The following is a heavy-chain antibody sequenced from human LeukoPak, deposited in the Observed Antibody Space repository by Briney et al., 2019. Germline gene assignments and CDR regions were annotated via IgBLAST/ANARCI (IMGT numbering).Heavy chain of an antibody. D-gene: IGHD5-12*01. Sequence: PGGSLRLSCAASGFTFSSYGMHWVRQAPGKGLEWVAFIRYDGSNKYYADSVKGRFTISRDNSKNTLYLQMNSRRTEDTAVYSCAKPRGYSGYDPADYWGQGTLVTVSS. CDR1: GFTFSSYG. J-gene: IGHJ4*02. V-gene: IGHV3-30*02. CDR2: IRYDGSNK. CDR3: AKPRGYSGYDPADY.